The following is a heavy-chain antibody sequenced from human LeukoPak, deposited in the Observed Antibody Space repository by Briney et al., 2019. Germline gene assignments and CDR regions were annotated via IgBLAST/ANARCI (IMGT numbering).Heavy chain of an antibody. J-gene: IGHJ4*02. CDR1: GFTFGDYG. V-gene: IGHV3-49*04. Sequence: PGGSLRLSCTTSGFTFGDYGMSWVRQAPGKGLEWVGFIRSKAYGGTTEDAASVKGRFTISRDDSKSIAYLQMISLKTEDTAVYYCTGSFGELTFFDYWGLGTLVTVSS. CDR2: IRSKAYGGTT. D-gene: IGHD3-10*01. CDR3: TGSFGELTFFDY.